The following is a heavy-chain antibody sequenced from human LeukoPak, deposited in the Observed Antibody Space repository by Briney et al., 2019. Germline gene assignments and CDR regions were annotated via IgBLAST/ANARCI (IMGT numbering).Heavy chain of an antibody. CDR1: GGSISSNY. CDR3: ARSPHFGVVITYFDY. CDR2: IYTSGST. J-gene: IGHJ4*02. V-gene: IGHV4-4*07. Sequence: SETLSLTCTVSGGSISSNYWSWIRQPAGKGLEWIGRIYTSGSTNCNPSLKSRVTMSVDTSKNQFSLKLSSVTAADTAVYYCARSPHFGVVITYFDYWGQGTLVTVSS. D-gene: IGHD3-3*01.